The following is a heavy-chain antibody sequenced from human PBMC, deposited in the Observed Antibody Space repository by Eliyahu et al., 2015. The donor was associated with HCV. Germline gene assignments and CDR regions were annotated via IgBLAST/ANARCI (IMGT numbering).Heavy chain of an antibody. CDR1: GYSFTXXX. CDR2: IYPGDSDT. Sequence: EVQLVQSGAEVKXPGESLKIXCKXXGYSFTXXXIGWVRQMPGKGLEWMGIIYPGDSDTRYSPSFQGQVTISADKSISTAYLQWSSLKASDTAMYYCARQVENWFDPWGQGTLVTVSS. J-gene: IGHJ5*02. CDR3: ARQVENWFDP. V-gene: IGHV5-51*01.